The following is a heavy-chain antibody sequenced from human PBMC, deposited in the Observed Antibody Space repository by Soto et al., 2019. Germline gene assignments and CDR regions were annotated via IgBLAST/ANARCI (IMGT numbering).Heavy chain of an antibody. V-gene: IGHV4-39*01. CDR1: GGSISSSSYY. CDR2: IYYRGTT. D-gene: IGHD3-3*01. J-gene: IGHJ4*02. Sequence: QLQLQESGPGLVKPSETLSLTCTVSGGSISSSSYYWCWIRQPPGKGLEWIGSIYYRGTTYYNPSLKGRFTISVDTSKNKFSLKLSSVTAADTSVYYGSGRYYDFSHDYWGQGTLVTVSS. CDR3: SGRYYDFSHDY.